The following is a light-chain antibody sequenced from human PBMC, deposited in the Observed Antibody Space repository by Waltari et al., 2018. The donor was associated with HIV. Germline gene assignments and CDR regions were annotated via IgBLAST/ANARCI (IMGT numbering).Light chain of an antibody. Sequence: QSVLTQPPSASGTPGQRVTISCSGSSSNIGTNTVNWYQQLPGTAPKLLIYSNNHRPPGVPDRFSGSNASASASLAISGLQSEDEADYYCAGGDDRLRGWVFGGGTKLTVL. V-gene: IGLV1-44*01. J-gene: IGLJ3*02. CDR1: SSNIGTNT. CDR3: AGGDDRLRGWV. CDR2: SNN.